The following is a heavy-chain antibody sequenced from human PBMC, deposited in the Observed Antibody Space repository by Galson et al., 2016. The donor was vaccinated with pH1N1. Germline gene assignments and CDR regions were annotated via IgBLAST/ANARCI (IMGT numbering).Heavy chain of an antibody. CDR1: GGTFGSYG. V-gene: IGHV1-69*13. CDR3: AREDYYDTDLSDWYFHL. CDR2: IIPIFNAV. Sequence: SVKVSCKASGGTFGSYGINWVRQAPGQGLEWMGGIIPIFNAVKYAQNFQGRVTITADESTTTAYMELSSLRPEDTAMYYCAREDYYDTDLSDWYFHLWGRGTLLTVSS. D-gene: IGHD3-22*01. J-gene: IGHJ2*01.